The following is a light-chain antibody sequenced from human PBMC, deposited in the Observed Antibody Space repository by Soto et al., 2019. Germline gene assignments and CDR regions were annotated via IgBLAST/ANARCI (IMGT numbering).Light chain of an antibody. CDR1: QSVSSSY. Sequence: EIVLTQSPATLSLSPGERATLSCRASQSVSSSYLDWYQQKPGQAPRLLINGASSRATGIRDRFSGSGSGTDLNLTISRLEPEDFAVYYCRQYGRSLGFAFGGGTKVDIK. J-gene: IGKJ4*01. CDR3: RQYGRSLGFA. V-gene: IGKV3-20*01. CDR2: GAS.